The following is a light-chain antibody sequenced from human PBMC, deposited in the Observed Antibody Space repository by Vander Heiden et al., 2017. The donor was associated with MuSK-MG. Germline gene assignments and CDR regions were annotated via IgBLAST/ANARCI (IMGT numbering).Light chain of an antibody. Sequence: EIVMTQSPATPPVSLGERATLSCRASHSVSSHLAWYQQKPGQAPRLLIYGASTRATGVPARFSGSGSGTDFTLTISSLQSEDFAVYYCQQYNNWPLTFGGGAKVDIK. V-gene: IGKV3-15*01. J-gene: IGKJ4*01. CDR1: HSVSSH. CDR3: QQYNNWPLT. CDR2: GAS.